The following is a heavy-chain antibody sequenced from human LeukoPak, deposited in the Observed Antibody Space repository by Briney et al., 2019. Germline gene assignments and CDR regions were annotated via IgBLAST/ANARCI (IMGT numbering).Heavy chain of an antibody. CDR3: ARDYRRNYYYYYMDV. V-gene: IGHV1-8*01. CDR1: GYTFTSYD. Sequence: ASVKVSCKASGYTFTSYDINWVRQATGQGLEWMGWMNFNSGNTGYAQKFQGRVTMARNTSISTAYMELSSLRSEDTAVYYCARDYRRNYYYYYMDVWGKGTTVTVSS. D-gene: IGHD1-14*01. CDR2: MNFNSGNT. J-gene: IGHJ6*03.